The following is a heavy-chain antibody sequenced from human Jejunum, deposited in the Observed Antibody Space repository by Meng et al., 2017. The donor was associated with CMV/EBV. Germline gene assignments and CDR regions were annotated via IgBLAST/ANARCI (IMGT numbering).Heavy chain of an antibody. D-gene: IGHD3-3*01. Sequence: FGFSIYGMNGVGQVPGKGLEWVAYISSMRATMYYTDSVRGRFTISRDEAKNSLYLHMNNLRAEGTAIYYCARDVTILGRVQTFDSWGQGTQVTVSS. V-gene: IGHV3-48*01. CDR3: ARDVTILGRVQTFDS. J-gene: IGHJ4*02. CDR2: ISSMRATM. CDR1: FGFSIYG.